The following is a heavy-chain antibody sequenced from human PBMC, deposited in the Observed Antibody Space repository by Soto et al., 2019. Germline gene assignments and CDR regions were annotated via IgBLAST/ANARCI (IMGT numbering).Heavy chain of an antibody. CDR2: IFYDGSHK. V-gene: IGHV3-33*01. Sequence: PGGSLRLSCTASGFAFSDYGMHWVRQAPGKGLEWVAIIFYDGSHKYYADSVKGRFTISRDNSRNTVELQMNSLRAEDTATYFCARRRSTVTTPWFYHGMDVWGRGTTVTVSS. J-gene: IGHJ6*02. CDR3: ARRRSTVTTPWFYHGMDV. D-gene: IGHD4-17*01. CDR1: GFAFSDYG.